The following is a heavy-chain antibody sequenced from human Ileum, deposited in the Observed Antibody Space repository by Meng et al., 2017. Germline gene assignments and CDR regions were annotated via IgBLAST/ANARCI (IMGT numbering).Heavy chain of an antibody. CDR3: VRGLNFYGSGAEYYFDS. Sequence: SETLSLTCSVSGGYMNNYYWSWIRQPAGQGLEWVGRIKSSGNTYYNPSLKIRLTMSVDTSKNQFSLKLSSVTAADTAVYYCVRGLNFYGSGAEYYFDSWGQGAVVTVSS. CDR1: GGYMNNYY. V-gene: IGHV4-4*07. J-gene: IGHJ4*02. CDR2: IKSSGNT. D-gene: IGHD3-10*01.